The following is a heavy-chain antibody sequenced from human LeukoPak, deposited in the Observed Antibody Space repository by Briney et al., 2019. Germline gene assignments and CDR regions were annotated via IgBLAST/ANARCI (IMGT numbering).Heavy chain of an antibody. V-gene: IGHV3-30*02. J-gene: IGHJ4*02. D-gene: IGHD3-22*01. CDR3: AKGENYYDSTWGAFDY. Sequence: GGSLRLSCAASGFTFSSYGMHWVRQAPGKGLEWVAFIRYDGSNKYYADSVKGRSTISRDNSKNTLYLQMNSLRAEDTAVYYCAKGENYYDSTWGAFDYWGQGILVTVSS. CDR2: IRYDGSNK. CDR1: GFTFSSYG.